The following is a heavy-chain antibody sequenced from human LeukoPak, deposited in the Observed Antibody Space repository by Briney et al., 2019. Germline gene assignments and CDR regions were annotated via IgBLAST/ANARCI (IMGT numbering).Heavy chain of an antibody. CDR1: GYTFTCYY. CDR3: AREPASGALFDY. V-gene: IGHV1-2*02. J-gene: IGHJ4*02. Sequence: GASVKVSCKASGYTFTCYYIHWMRQAPGQGLDWMGWINLNSGGTNYAQKSQGRVTMTRDTSISTAYMELSRLRSDDTAVYYCAREPASGALFDYWGQGTLVTVSS. D-gene: IGHD1-26*01. CDR2: INLNSGGT.